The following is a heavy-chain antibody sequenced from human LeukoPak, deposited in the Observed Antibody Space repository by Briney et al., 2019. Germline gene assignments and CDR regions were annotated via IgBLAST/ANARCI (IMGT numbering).Heavy chain of an antibody. CDR1: GYTFTSYG. D-gene: IGHD3-3*01. CDR2: ISAYNDNT. V-gene: IGHV1-18*01. Sequence: ASVKVSCKASGYTFTSYGISWVRQAPGQGLEWMGWISAYNDNTNYAPKFQGRVTMTTDTSTSTAYMELRSLRSDDTAVYYCARASAATIFGVVIPYYYYYMDVWGKGTTVTVSS. CDR3: ARASAATIFGVVIPYYYYYMDV. J-gene: IGHJ6*03.